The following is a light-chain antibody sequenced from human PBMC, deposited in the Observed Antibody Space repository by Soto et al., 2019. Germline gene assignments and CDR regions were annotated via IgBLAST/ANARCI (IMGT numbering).Light chain of an antibody. CDR3: SSYTSSSTQV. J-gene: IGLJ2*01. CDR2: DVS. Sequence: QYALTQPASVSGSPGQSITISSTGTSSDVGGYNYVSWYQQHPGKAPKLMIYDVSNRPSGVSNRFSGSKSGNTASLTISGLQAEDEADYYCSSYTSSSTQVFGGGTKLTVL. CDR1: SSDVGGYNY. V-gene: IGLV2-14*01.